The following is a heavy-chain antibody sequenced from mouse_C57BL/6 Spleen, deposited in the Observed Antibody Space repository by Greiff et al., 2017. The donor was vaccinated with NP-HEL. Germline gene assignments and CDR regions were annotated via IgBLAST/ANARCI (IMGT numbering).Heavy chain of an antibody. Sequence: EVKVVESEGGLVQPGSSMKLSCTASGFTFSDYYMAWVRQVPEKGLEWVANINYDGSSTYYLDSLKSRFIISRDNAKNILYLQMSSLKSEDTATYYCARDEDGNFWYFDVWGTGTTVTVSS. D-gene: IGHD2-1*01. CDR2: INYDGSST. J-gene: IGHJ1*03. V-gene: IGHV5-16*01. CDR3: ARDEDGNFWYFDV. CDR1: GFTFSDYY.